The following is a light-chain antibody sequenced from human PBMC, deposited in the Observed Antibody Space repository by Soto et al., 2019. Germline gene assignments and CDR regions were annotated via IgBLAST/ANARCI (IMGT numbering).Light chain of an antibody. CDR2: SDN. CDR3: CSYAGTTTWV. Sequence: QSVLTQPPSASGTPGQRVTISCSGSSSNIGSNTVNWYQQLPGTAPKLLIYSDNQRPSGVSSRFSASKSGNTASLTISGVQAEDEADYYCCSYAGTTTWVFGGGTKLTVL. J-gene: IGLJ3*02. V-gene: IGLV1-44*01. CDR1: SSNIGSNT.